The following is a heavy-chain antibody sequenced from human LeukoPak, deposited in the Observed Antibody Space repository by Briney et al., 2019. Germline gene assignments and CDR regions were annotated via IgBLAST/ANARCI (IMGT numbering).Heavy chain of an antibody. Sequence: PSETLSLTCAVYGGSFSGYYWGWIRQPPGKGLEWIGSIYYSGSTYYNPSLKSRVTISVDTSKNQFSLKLSSVTAADTAVYYCARMTIAAAGRWGYYFDYWGQGTLVTVSS. D-gene: IGHD6-13*01. CDR3: ARMTIAAAGRWGYYFDY. CDR2: IYYSGST. J-gene: IGHJ4*02. V-gene: IGHV4-39*01. CDR1: GGSFSGYY.